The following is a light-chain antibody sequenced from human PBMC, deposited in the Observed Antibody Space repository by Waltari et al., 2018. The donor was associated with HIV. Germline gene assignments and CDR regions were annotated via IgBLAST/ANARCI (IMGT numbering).Light chain of an antibody. V-gene: IGLV1-47*01. CDR2: RNN. Sequence: QSVLTQPPSASGTPGQRVTISCSGSRSYIGINYVYWYQQLPGTAPKLLIYRNNQRPSGVPDRFSGSKSGTSASLAISGLRSDDEGDYYCAAWDDSLSGVIFGGGTKLTVL. J-gene: IGLJ2*01. CDR3: AAWDDSLSGVI. CDR1: RSYIGINY.